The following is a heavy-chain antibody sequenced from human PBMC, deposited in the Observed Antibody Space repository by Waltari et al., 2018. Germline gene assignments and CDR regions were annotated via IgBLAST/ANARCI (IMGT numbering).Heavy chain of an antibody. Sequence: QVQLEQSGAEVKKPGASVKVSCKTSGDHFTDSYIPWVRQARGQGLDWMGWISPKSGGAHSAERFQGRVTMTSDTSISTAYMELSRLTSDDTAVYYCARVGYYYGSGSYFPVWGKGTTVTVSS. V-gene: IGHV1-2*02. CDR3: ARVGYYYGSGSYFPV. J-gene: IGHJ6*04. CDR1: GDHFTDSY. CDR2: ISPKSGGA. D-gene: IGHD3-10*01.